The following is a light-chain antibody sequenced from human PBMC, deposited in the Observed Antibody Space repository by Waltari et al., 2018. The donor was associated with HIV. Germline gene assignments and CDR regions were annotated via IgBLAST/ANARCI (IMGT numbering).Light chain of an antibody. Sequence: SSELTQDPIVSVALGQTIKITCQGDSRRSFFANWYQHRPGQAPLLVVYGGNRRPSGIPDRFSASNSGNTSSLIISKSEAGDEADYFCHSRDTNGERYVFGGGTRVNVL. CDR2: GGN. J-gene: IGLJ1*01. CDR1: SRRSFF. CDR3: HSRDTNGERYV. V-gene: IGLV3-19*01.